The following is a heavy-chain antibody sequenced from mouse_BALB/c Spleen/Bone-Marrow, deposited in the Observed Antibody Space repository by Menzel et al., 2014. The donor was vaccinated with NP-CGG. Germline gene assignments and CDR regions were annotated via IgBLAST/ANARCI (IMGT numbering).Heavy chain of an antibody. CDR3: ARGGGYDYGAWFAY. J-gene: IGHJ3*01. D-gene: IGHD2-4*01. CDR2: ISSGGST. V-gene: IGHV5-6-5*01. CDR1: GFTFSSYA. Sequence: EVKLVESGGGLVKPGGSLKLSCAASGFTFSSYAMSWVRQTPEKRLEWVASISSGGSTYYPDSVKGQFTISRDNARNILYLQMSSLRAEDTAMYYCARGGGYDYGAWFAYWGQGTLVTVSA.